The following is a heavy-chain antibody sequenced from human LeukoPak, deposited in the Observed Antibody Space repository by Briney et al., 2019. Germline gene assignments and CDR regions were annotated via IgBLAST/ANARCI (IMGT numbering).Heavy chain of an antibody. CDR1: GDSFSSHY. V-gene: IGHV4-59*11. Sequence: SETLSLTCAVSGDSFSSHYWTWIRQSPGTGLEWIGYISHIGRTNYNPSLKSRVTIPIDTSKNQFSLKLGSVTAADTAVYYCARDLVTVTKGFDIWGQGTMVSVSS. J-gene: IGHJ3*02. D-gene: IGHD4-17*01. CDR2: ISHIGRT. CDR3: ARDLVTVTKGFDI.